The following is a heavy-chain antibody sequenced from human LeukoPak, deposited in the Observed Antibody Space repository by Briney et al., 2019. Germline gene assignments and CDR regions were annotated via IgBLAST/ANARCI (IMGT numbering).Heavy chain of an antibody. CDR2: ISGNGHQT. V-gene: IGHV3-23*01. CDR1: GFAFSRFA. J-gene: IGHJ4*02. Sequence: GGSLRLSCSASGFAFSRFAMTWVRHLPGKGLDWVSAISGNGHQTYYGDSVKGRFSVSRDNSKNILYLQMDSLRADDSALYYCAKDANYYDSSGFFIPFDYWGQGTLVTVSS. D-gene: IGHD3-22*01. CDR3: AKDANYYDSSGFFIPFDY.